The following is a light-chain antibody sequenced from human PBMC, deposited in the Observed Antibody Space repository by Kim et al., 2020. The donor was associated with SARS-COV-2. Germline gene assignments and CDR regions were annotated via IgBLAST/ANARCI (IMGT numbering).Light chain of an antibody. V-gene: IGKV3-20*01. CDR2: GAS. CDR3: QQYGSSPYT. J-gene: IGKJ2*01. Sequence: SPGERSTLSCRASQSVSSSYLAWYQQKPGQAPRLLIYGASSRATGIPDRFSGSGSGTDFTLTISRLEPEDFAVYYCQQYGSSPYTFGQGTKLEI. CDR1: QSVSSSY.